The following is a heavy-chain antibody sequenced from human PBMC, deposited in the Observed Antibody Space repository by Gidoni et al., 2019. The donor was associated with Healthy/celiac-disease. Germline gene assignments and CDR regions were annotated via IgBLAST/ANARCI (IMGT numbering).Heavy chain of an antibody. CDR3: ARSLYDYIWGSYLGPYDY. Sequence: QVQLQQWGAGLLKPSETLSLTCAVYGGSFSGYYWGWIRQPPGKGLEWIGEINHSGSTNYNPSLKSRVTISVDTSKNQFSLKLSSVTAADTAVYYCARSLYDYIWGSYLGPYDYWGQGTLVTVSS. V-gene: IGHV4-34*01. D-gene: IGHD3-16*02. CDR2: INHSGST. J-gene: IGHJ4*02. CDR1: GGSFSGYY.